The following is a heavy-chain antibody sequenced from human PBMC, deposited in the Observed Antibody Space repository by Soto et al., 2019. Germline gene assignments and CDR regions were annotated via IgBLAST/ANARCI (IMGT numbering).Heavy chain of an antibody. CDR3: VRGGSWSTNWFDP. V-gene: IGHV1-69*13. CDR1: GGTFSSYA. J-gene: IGHJ5*02. CDR2: IIPIFGTA. D-gene: IGHD2-15*01. Sequence: ASVKVSCTASGGTFSSYAISWVRQAPGQGLEWMGGIIPIFGTANYAQKFQGRVTITADESTSTAYMELSSLRSEDTAVYYCVRGGSWSTNWFDPWGQGTLVTVSS.